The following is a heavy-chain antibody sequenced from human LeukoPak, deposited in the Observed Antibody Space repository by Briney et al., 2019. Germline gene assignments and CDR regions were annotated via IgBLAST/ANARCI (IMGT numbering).Heavy chain of an antibody. CDR2: LYYSGTN. CDR3: ARHVVGAAAGSLAYYYMDV. Sequence: SQTLSLTCAVSGGSISSGGYSWGWHRQPQGKGLEWNVSLYYSGTNYYNPSIKSRVTICENTTKNQFSLKLSSVTAADTAVYYCARHVVGAAAGSLAYYYMDVWGKGTTVTISS. V-gene: IGHV4-30-2*03. J-gene: IGHJ6*03. D-gene: IGHD6-13*01. CDR1: GGSISSGGYS.